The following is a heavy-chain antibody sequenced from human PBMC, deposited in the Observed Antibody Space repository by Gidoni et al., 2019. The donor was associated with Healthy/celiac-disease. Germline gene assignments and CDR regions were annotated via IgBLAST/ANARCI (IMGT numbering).Heavy chain of an antibody. V-gene: IGHV1-69*01. J-gene: IGHJ4*02. CDR3: AREGIVGATNTGFDY. CDR1: GGTFSSYA. D-gene: IGHD1-26*01. CDR2: IIPIFGTA. Sequence: QVQLVQSGAEVKKPGSSVNVSCQASGGTFSSYAISWVRQAPGQGREWMGGIIPIFGTANYAQKFQGRVTITADESTSTAYMELSSLRSEDTAVYYCAREGIVGATNTGFDYWGQGTLVTVSS.